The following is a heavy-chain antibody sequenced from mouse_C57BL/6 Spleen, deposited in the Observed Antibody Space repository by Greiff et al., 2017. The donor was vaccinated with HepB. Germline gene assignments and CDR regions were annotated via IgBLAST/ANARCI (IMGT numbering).Heavy chain of an antibody. CDR3: ARSITTVVAHWYFDV. Sequence: QVTLKESGPGILQPSQTLSLTCSFSGFSLSTFGMGVGWIRQPSGKGLEWLEHSWWDDDKYYNLALKSRLTISKDTSKNQVFLKIANVDTADTATYYCARSITTVVAHWYFDVWGTGTTVTVSS. V-gene: IGHV8-8*01. CDR1: GFSLSTFGMG. J-gene: IGHJ1*03. D-gene: IGHD1-1*01. CDR2: SWWDDDK.